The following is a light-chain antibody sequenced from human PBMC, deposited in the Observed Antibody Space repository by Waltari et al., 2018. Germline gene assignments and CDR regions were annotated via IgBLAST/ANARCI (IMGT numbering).Light chain of an antibody. CDR1: NDF. J-gene: IGLJ3*02. V-gene: IGLV2-11*01. CDR2: YVN. Sequence: QSALTQPRSVSGSPGQSVTISCTGANDFVSWYQHHPGKAPRCIIYYVNQRPSGVPDRFSGSKSGNAASLTISGLQPEDEGDYYCSSFADSYTWVFGGGTKLTVL. CDR3: SSFADSYTWV.